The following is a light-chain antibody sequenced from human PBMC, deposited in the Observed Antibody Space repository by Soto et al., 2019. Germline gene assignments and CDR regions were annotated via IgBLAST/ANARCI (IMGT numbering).Light chain of an antibody. V-gene: IGKV1-39*01. CDR2: TAS. J-gene: IGKJ5*01. CDR1: QSISSH. CDR3: QQSYSTPIS. Sequence: IRITQSPSSVSASVGDTVTITCRASQSISSHLNWYQQKPGKAPNLLMYTASNLQSGVPSRFSGSGSGTDFTLTISSLQPEDFATYYCQQSYSTPISFGQGTRLEIK.